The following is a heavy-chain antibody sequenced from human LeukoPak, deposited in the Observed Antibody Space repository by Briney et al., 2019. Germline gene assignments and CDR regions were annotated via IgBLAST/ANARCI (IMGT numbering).Heavy chain of an antibody. Sequence: RASVKVSCKASGDTFGSYDINWVRQATGQGLEWLGWMNFNSGNTGYAQNFQGRVTMTRNTSISTAYMELSSLRSDDTAVYYCARDRICYYDSSGYYLFDYWGQGTLVTVSS. CDR3: ARDRICYYDSSGYYLFDY. J-gene: IGHJ4*02. CDR2: MNFNSGNT. CDR1: GDTFGSYD. D-gene: IGHD3-22*01. V-gene: IGHV1-8*01.